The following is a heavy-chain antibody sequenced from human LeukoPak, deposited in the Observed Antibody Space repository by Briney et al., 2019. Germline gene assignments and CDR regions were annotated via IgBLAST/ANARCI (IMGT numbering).Heavy chain of an antibody. V-gene: IGHV3-23*01. CDR1: GFTFSTYA. Sequence: GGSLRLSCAASGFTFSTYAMSWVRQAPGKGLEWVSSVSGSGSHTYYADSVKGRFTISRDNSKNTLDLQMHSLRAEDTALYYCAKEVLGGNYGDYAVDYWGQGTLVTVSS. J-gene: IGHJ4*02. CDR2: VSGSGSHT. D-gene: IGHD4-17*01. CDR3: AKEVLGGNYGDYAVDY.